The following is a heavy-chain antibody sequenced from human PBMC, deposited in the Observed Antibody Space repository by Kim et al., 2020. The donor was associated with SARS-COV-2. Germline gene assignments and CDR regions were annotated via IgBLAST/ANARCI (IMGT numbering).Heavy chain of an antibody. Sequence: GYADSVKGRFTTSIDKAKNSLYLQMNSLRPEDTALYYCIKVVLAGGADVWGQGTAVIVSS. V-gene: IGHV3-9*01. CDR3: IKVVLAGGADV. J-gene: IGHJ6*02. D-gene: IGHD3-3*02.